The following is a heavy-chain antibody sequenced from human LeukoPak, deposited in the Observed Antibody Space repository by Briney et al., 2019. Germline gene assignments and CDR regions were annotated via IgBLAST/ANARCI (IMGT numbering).Heavy chain of an antibody. CDR2: IYYSGST. J-gene: IGHJ6*02. V-gene: IGHV4-31*03. CDR1: GGSISSGAYP. CDR3: ARGRGV. Sequence: PSQTLSLTCTVSGGSISSGAYPWSWIRQHPGEGLEWIGYIYYSGSTYYNPSLKSRVSSSVDTSKNQFSLKLSSVTAADTAVYYCARGRGVWGQGTTDTVSS.